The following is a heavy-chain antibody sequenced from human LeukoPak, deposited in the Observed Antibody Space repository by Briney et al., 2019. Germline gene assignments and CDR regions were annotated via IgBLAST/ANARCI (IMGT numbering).Heavy chain of an antibody. CDR2: IYYSGST. CDR3: ARHGRRMVRGNYYFDY. Sequence: PSETLSLTCTVSGVSISSSSYYWDWIRQPPGKGLEWIGSIYYSGSTYYNPSLKSRVTISVDTSKNQFSLKLTSVTAADTAVYYCARHGRRMVRGNYYFDYWGQGTLVTVSS. D-gene: IGHD3-10*01. CDR1: GVSISSSSYY. J-gene: IGHJ4*02. V-gene: IGHV4-39*01.